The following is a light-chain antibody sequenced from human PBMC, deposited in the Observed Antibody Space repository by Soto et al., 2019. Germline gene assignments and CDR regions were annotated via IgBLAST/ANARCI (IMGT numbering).Light chain of an antibody. V-gene: IGKV3-20*01. CDR2: DAS. J-gene: IGKJ1*01. Sequence: EIVLTQSPGTLSSSPGGRVTLSCRASQSVSDSHLAWFQQKPGQATRLLIYDASRRATSIPDRFSGSGSGTAFTLTISRLEHVDVDVYYYEHYDNQLWTFGQGTKVEIK. CDR1: QSVSDSH. CDR3: EHYDNQLWT.